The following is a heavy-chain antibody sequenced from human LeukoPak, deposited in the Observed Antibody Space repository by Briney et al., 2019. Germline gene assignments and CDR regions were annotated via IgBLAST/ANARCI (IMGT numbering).Heavy chain of an antibody. D-gene: IGHD5-12*01. CDR2: INHSGST. CDR1: GGSFRGYY. V-gene: IGHV4-34*01. J-gene: IGHJ4*02. CDR3: ARVYDGGYVLAFDY. Sequence: SETLSLTCAVYGGSFRGYYWSGIHQPPGKGLEWIGEINHSGSTNYNPSLKSRVTISVDTSKNQFSLKLSSVTAADTAVYYCARVYDGGYVLAFDYWGQGTLVTVSS.